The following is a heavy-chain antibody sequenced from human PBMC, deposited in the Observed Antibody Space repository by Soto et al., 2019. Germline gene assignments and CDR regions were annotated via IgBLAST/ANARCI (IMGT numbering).Heavy chain of an antibody. Sequence: PSQTLSLTCAISGDSVSSNSAAWNWIRQSPSRGLEWLGRTYYRSKWYNDYAVSVKSRITINPDTSKNQFSLQLNSVTPEGTAVYYCARGLAAGPNLNYYYYMDVWGKGTTVTVSS. CDR2: TYYRSKWYN. D-gene: IGHD6-13*01. J-gene: IGHJ6*03. CDR1: GDSVSSNSAA. V-gene: IGHV6-1*01. CDR3: ARGLAAGPNLNYYYYMDV.